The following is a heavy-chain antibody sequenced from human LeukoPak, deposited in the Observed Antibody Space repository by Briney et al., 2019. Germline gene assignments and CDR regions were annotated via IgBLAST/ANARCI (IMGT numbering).Heavy chain of an antibody. D-gene: IGHD6-13*01. J-gene: IGHJ5*02. CDR3: ARNSWRIAAAPFDP. CDR2: IYFSGST. V-gene: IGHV4-59*08. Sequence: SETLSLTCTVSGGSIGSSYWSWIRQPPGKGLEWLGYIYFSGSTDYNPSLKSRVTISVDTSKNQFSLKLSSVTAADTAVYYCARNSWRIAAAPFDPWGQGTLVTVSS. CDR1: GGSIGSSY.